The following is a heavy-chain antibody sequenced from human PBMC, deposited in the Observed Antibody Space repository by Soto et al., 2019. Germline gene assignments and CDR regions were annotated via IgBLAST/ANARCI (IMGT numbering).Heavy chain of an antibody. D-gene: IGHD3-22*01. CDR2: INAGNGNT. Sequence: GASVKVSCKASGYTFTSYAMHWVRQAPGQRLEWMGWINAGNGNTKYSQKFQGRVTITRDTSASTAYMELSSLRSEDTAVYYCARDVGYYDSSGYWIYWYFDLWGRGTLVTVSS. CDR3: ARDVGYYDSSGYWIYWYFDL. V-gene: IGHV1-3*01. J-gene: IGHJ2*01. CDR1: GYTFTSYA.